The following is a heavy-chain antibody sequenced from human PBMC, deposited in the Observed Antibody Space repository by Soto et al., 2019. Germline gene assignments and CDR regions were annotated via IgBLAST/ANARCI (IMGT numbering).Heavy chain of an antibody. CDR3: AKDVTRYDFWTGAFDI. V-gene: IGHV3-23*01. CDR1: GFTFSSYA. D-gene: IGHD3-3*01. CDR2: ISGSGGST. Sequence: LRLSCAASGFTFSSYAMSWVRQAPGKGLEWVSAISGSGGSTYYADSVKGRFTISRDNSKNTLYLQMNSLRAEDTAVYYCAKDVTRYDFWTGAFDIWGQGTTVTVSS. J-gene: IGHJ3*02.